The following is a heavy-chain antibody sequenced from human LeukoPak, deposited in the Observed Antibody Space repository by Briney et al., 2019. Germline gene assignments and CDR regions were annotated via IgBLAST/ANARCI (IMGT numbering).Heavy chain of an antibody. V-gene: IGHV1-2*02. CDR2: INPKSGAT. D-gene: IGHD3-22*01. CDR3: ASYYDSSGYHPSRFDY. Sequence: ASVKVSCKASGYTLTGYYMHWVRQAPGQGPEWMGWINPKSGATYYAESFQGRVTMTRDTSITTAYMELTSLRSDDTAVYYCASYYDSSGYHPSRFDYWGQGTLVTVSS. CDR1: GYTLTGYY. J-gene: IGHJ4*02.